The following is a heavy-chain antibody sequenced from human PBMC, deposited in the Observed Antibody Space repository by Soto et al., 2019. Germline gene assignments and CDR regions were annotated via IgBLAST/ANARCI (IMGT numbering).Heavy chain of an antibody. CDR1: GFTFSDFA. J-gene: IGHJ4*01. CDR3: AKDGIDTATYDY. D-gene: IGHD4-17*01. CDR2: ISGNGDVT. V-gene: IGHV3-23*01. Sequence: EVQLSESGGGLAQPGGSLRLSCEGSGFTFSDFAIGWVRQAPGKRLEWVSVISGNGDVTYYADFVKGRFVISKDNSKNTMFLQMNSLTAEDTAVYHCAKDGIDTATYDYWGRGTLVTVSS.